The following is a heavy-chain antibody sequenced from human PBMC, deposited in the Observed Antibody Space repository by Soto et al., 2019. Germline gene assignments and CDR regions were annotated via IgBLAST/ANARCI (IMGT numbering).Heavy chain of an antibody. Sequence: GSLRLSCAASGFTFSSYAMSWVRQAPGKGLEWVSAISGSGGSTYYADSVKGRFTISRDNSKNTLYLQMNSLRAEDTAVYYCAKGRAAAGHFDYWGQGTLVTVSS. J-gene: IGHJ4*02. V-gene: IGHV3-23*01. CDR2: ISGSGGST. CDR3: AKGRAAAGHFDY. D-gene: IGHD6-13*01. CDR1: GFTFSSYA.